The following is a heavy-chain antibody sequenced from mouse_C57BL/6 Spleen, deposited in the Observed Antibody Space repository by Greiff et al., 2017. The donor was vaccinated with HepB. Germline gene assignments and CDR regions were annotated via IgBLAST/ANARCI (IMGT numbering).Heavy chain of an antibody. Sequence: QVQLQQSGAELARPGASVKLSCKASGYTFTSYGISWVKQRTGQGLEWIGEIYPRSGNTYYNEKFKGKATLTADKSSSTAYMELRSLTSEDSAVYFCARSYSNYGGVAYWGQGTLVTVSA. CDR3: ARSYSNYGGVAY. D-gene: IGHD2-5*01. V-gene: IGHV1-81*01. CDR1: GYTFTSYG. J-gene: IGHJ3*01. CDR2: IYPRSGNT.